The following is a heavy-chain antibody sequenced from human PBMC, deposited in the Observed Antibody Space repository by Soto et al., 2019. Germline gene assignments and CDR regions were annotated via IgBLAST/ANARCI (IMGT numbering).Heavy chain of an antibody. CDR1: GYTFTSYG. CDR3: ARVITDTGGGYYGMDV. D-gene: IGHD1-20*01. CDR2: ISAYNGNT. V-gene: IGHV1-18*01. Sequence: QVQLVQSGAEVKKPGASVKVSCKASGYTFTSYGISWVRQAPGQGLEWMGWISAYNGNTNYAQKLQGRVTMTTDTSTSTAYMELRGLRSDATAVYYCARVITDTGGGYYGMDVWGQGTTVTVSS. J-gene: IGHJ6*02.